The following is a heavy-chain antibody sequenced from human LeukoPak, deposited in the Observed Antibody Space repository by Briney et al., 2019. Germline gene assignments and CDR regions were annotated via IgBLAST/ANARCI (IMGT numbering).Heavy chain of an antibody. CDR2: IYYSGST. CDR3: ARDAPLAAAPGY. D-gene: IGHD6-13*01. V-gene: IGHV4-30-4*01. J-gene: IGHJ4*02. Sequence: KTSETLSLTCTVSGGSISSGDYYWSWIRQPPGKGLEWIGYIYYSGSTYYNPSLKSRVTISVDTSKNQFSLKLSSVTAADTAVYYCARDAPLAAAPGYWGQGTLVTVSS. CDR1: GGSISSGDYY.